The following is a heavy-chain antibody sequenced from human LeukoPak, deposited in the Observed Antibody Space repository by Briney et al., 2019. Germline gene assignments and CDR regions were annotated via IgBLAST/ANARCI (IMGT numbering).Heavy chain of an antibody. CDR3: ARVPVTIFGVANQGAFDI. V-gene: IGHV3-64*01. Sequence: GGSLRLSCAASGFTLSSYAMHWVRQAPGKGLEYVSAISSNGGSTYYANSVKGRFTISRDNSKNTMYLQMGSLRAEDMAVYYCARVPVTIFGVANQGAFDIWGQGTMVTVSS. CDR1: GFTLSSYA. J-gene: IGHJ3*02. CDR2: ISSNGGST. D-gene: IGHD3-3*01.